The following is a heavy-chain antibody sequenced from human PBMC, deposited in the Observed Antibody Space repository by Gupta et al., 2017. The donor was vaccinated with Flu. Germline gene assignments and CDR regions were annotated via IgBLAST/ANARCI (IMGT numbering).Heavy chain of an antibody. Sequence: GKKCVAVIWFNGSYKYYAVSVKVRFTISRDNYKNMMFLQRNNLRAEDTAIYFCGRAKEDENYYYGLDVWGRGTTVTVSS. CDR2: IWFNGSYK. CDR3: GRAKEDENYYYGLDV. J-gene: IGHJ6*02. V-gene: IGHV3-33*01.